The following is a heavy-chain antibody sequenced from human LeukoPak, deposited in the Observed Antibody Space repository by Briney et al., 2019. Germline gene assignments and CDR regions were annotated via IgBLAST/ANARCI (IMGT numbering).Heavy chain of an antibody. V-gene: IGHV3-23*01. CDR3: AKQTRYDSPAGGRGFDY. D-gene: IGHD3-22*01. CDR1: GFTFSSYA. J-gene: IGHJ4*02. CDR2: ISGSGGST. Sequence: GGSLRLSCAASGFTFSSYAMSWVRQAPGKGLEWVSAISGSGGSTYYADSVKGRFTISRDNAKNSLYLQMNSLRAEDTAVYYCAKQTRYDSPAGGRGFDYWGQGTLVTVSS.